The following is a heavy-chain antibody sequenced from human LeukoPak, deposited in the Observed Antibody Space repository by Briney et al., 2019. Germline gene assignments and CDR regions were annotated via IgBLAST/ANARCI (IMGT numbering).Heavy chain of an antibody. D-gene: IGHD2-8*01. J-gene: IGHJ4*02. Sequence: SETLSLTCTVSGGSISSGGYYWSWIRQPPGKGLEWIGYIYHSGSTYYNPSLKSRVTISVDRSKNQFSLKLSSVTAADTAVYYCARHGVYPIASFGYWGQGTLVTVSS. CDR1: GGSISSGGYY. V-gene: IGHV4-30-2*01. CDR3: ARHGVYPIASFGY. CDR2: IYHSGST.